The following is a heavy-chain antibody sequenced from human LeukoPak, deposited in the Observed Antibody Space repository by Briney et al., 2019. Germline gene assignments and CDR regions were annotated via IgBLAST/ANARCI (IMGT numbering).Heavy chain of an antibody. CDR1: GFPFSGYS. Sequence: PGGSLRLSCSASGFPFSGYSLHWVRQAPGKGLEWVSSISSSASYIAYAESVKGRFTISRDNAKDSLYLQMNNLRAEDSAVYYCAREGKDLRLGYYNSAVDVWGQGTTVSVSS. V-gene: IGHV3-21*01. CDR2: ISSSASYI. J-gene: IGHJ6*02. D-gene: IGHD2-15*01. CDR3: AREGKDLRLGYYNSAVDV.